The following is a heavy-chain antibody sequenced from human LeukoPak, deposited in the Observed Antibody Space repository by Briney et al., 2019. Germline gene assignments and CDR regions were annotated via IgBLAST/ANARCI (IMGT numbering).Heavy chain of an antibody. CDR1: GFTLTSYA. V-gene: IGHV3-64D*06. CDR3: VMGDYDDRSGDYYSLFQH. D-gene: IGHD3-22*01. J-gene: IGHJ1*01. CDR2: ISSDWGST. Sequence: PGGSQRPSCSASGFTLTSYATHWIRQAPGKGLEYVSAISSDWGSTYYADSVKGRFTISRDNSKNTLYLQMSSLRAEDTAVYYFVMGDYDDRSGDYYSLFQHWGQGTLVTVSS.